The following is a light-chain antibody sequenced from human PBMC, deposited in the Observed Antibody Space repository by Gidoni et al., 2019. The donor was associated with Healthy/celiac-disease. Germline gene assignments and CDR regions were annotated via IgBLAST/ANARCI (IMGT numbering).Light chain of an antibody. V-gene: IGLV3-1*01. CDR2: QDS. J-gene: IGLJ1*01. CDR1: KLGDKY. Sequence: SYELTQPPSVSVSPGQTASITCSGDKLGDKYACWYQQKPGQSPVLVIYQDSKRPSGIPERFSGSNSGNTASLTISGTQAMDGADYYCQAWDDYVFGTGTKVTVL. CDR3: QAWDDYV.